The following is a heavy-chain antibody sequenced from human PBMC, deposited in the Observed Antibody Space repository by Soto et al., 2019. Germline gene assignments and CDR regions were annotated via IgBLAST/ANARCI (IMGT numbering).Heavy chain of an antibody. Sequence: SETLSLTCAVSGYSISSGYYWGWIRQPPGKGLEWIGSIYHSGSTYYNPSLKSRVTISVDTSKNQFSLKLSSVTAADTAVYYCARGQPGIAVRFDPWGQGTLVTVS. CDR3: ARGQPGIAVRFDP. CDR2: IYHSGST. CDR1: GYSISSGYY. J-gene: IGHJ5*02. D-gene: IGHD6-19*01. V-gene: IGHV4-38-2*01.